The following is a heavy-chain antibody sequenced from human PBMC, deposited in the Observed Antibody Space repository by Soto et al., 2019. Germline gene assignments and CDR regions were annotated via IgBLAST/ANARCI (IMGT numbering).Heavy chain of an antibody. CDR1: GYTFTSYG. V-gene: IGHV1-18*01. J-gene: IGHJ4*02. D-gene: IGHD2-15*01. Sequence: ASVKVSCKASGYTFTSYGISWVRQAPGQGLEWMGWISAYNGNTNYAQKLQGRVTMTTDTSTSTACMELRSLRSDDTAVYYCVVSAQPYYFDYWGQGTLVTRLL. CDR3: VVSAQPYYFDY. CDR2: ISAYNGNT.